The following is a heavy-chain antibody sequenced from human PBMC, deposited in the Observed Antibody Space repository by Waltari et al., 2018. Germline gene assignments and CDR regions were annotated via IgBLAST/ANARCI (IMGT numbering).Heavy chain of an antibody. CDR3: ARRAGTTSQTAYYFDY. V-gene: IGHV4-34*01. CDR2: RKHSVST. Sequence: QVQLQQWGAGLLKPSETLSLTCAVYGGSFSGYYWSWVRQPRGKGLGWSVERKHSVSTNYNTSLKSRVTISVDTTKNQFSLKLSSVTAADTAVYYCARRAGTTSQTAYYFDYWGQGTLVTVSS. D-gene: IGHD4-17*01. CDR1: GGSFSGYY. J-gene: IGHJ4*02.